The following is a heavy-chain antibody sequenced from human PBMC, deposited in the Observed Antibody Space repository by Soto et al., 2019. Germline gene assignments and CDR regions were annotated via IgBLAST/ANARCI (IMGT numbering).Heavy chain of an antibody. CDR1: GFTFSSYA. V-gene: IGHV3-30-3*01. Sequence: QVQLVESGGGVVHPGRSLRLSCVASGFTFSSYAMHWVRQAPGKGLEWVALISYDGSNKYYADSVKGRFTISRDNSKNTQYRQMNSVRAEDTAVYYCARATDSSGDAFDLWGQGTMVTVSS. D-gene: IGHD3-22*01. CDR2: ISYDGSNK. J-gene: IGHJ3*01. CDR3: ARATDSSGDAFDL.